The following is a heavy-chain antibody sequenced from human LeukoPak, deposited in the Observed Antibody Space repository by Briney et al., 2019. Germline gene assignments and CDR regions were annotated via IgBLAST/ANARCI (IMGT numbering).Heavy chain of an antibody. CDR2: ISGSGGST. Sequence: GGSLRLSCAASGFTFSSYAVSWVRQAPGKGLEWVSAISGSGGSTYYADSVKGRFTISRDNSKNTLYLQMNSLRAEDTAVYYCANSLGRFLEGYFDYWGQGTLVTVSS. CDR1: GFTFSSYA. J-gene: IGHJ4*02. CDR3: ANSLGRFLEGYFDY. V-gene: IGHV3-23*01. D-gene: IGHD3-3*01.